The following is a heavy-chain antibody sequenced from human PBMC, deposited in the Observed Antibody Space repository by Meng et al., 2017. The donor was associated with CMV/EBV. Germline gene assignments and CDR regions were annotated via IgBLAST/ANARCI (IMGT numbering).Heavy chain of an antibody. CDR2: IYYSGST. J-gene: IGHJ5*02. CDR3: ARIPRIAAAGTGWFDP. CDR1: SSRSSRYY. V-gene: IGHV4-39*01. Sequence: SSRSSRYYWGWIRQPPGKGLEWIGSIYYSGSTYYNPSLKSRVTISVDTSKNQFSLKLSSVTAADTAVYYCARIPRIAAAGTGWFDPWGQGTLVTVSS. D-gene: IGHD6-13*01.